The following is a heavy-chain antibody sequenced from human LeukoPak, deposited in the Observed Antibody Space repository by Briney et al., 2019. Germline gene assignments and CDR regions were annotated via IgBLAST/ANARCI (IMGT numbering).Heavy chain of an antibody. J-gene: IGHJ6*03. CDR3: ARGDYGDYYYYYMDV. Sequence: GGSLRLSCVASGFTFRNYWMSWLRQTPGKGLEWVANINEDETERYYVASVEGRFTVSRDNGKNSLYLQMNGLRAEDSAVFYCARGDYGDYYYYYMDVWGKGTTVTVSS. V-gene: IGHV3-7*01. CDR2: INEDETER. CDR1: GFTFRNYW. D-gene: IGHD4-17*01.